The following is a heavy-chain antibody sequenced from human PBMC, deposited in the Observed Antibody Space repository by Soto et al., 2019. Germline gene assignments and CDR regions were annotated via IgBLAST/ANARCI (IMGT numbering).Heavy chain of an antibody. J-gene: IGHJ6*03. Sequence: EVQLLESGGDLVQPGGSLRLSCAASGLTFNNYVMSWVRQAPGKGLEWVTGISGNGGSTYYADSVRGRFTISRDNSKNTLYLQLNSLRAEDTAVYYCATPKYSSSATCYAYYFYHMDVWGKGTTVTVSS. D-gene: IGHD2-2*01. CDR2: ISGNGGST. CDR3: ATPKYSSSATCYAYYFYHMDV. CDR1: GLTFNNYV. V-gene: IGHV3-23*01.